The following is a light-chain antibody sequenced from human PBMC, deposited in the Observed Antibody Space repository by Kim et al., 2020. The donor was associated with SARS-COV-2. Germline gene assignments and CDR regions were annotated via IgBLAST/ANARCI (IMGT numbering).Light chain of an antibody. CDR1: ISSICTCYD. Sequence: SFPISSTGSISSICTCYDLYCYQQLPGPAPTLLIYAIPYRPSGVPDRFSASKSGTSASLAITVLQSEDWADYYFQAYDGSLGASVFGAGTQLTVL. CDR2: AIP. V-gene: IGLV1-40*01. J-gene: IGLJ2*01. CDR3: QAYDGSLGASV.